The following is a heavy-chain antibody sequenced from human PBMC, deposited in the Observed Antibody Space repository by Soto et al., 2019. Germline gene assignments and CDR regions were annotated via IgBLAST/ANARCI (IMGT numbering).Heavy chain of an antibody. V-gene: IGHV4-59*01. CDR1: GGSISSYY. Sequence: PSETLSRTCTVSGGSISSYYWSWIRQPPGKGLEWIGYIYYSGSTNYNPSLKSRVTISVDTSKNQFSLKLSSVTAADTAVYYCATYCSSTSCYFDNWGQGTLVTVSS. CDR2: IYYSGST. D-gene: IGHD2-2*01. CDR3: ATYCSSTSCYFDN. J-gene: IGHJ4*02.